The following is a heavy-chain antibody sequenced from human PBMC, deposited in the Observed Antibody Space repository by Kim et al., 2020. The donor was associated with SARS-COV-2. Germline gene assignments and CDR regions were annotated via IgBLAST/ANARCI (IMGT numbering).Heavy chain of an antibody. D-gene: IGHD6-19*01. CDR3: VRGRMGNSGWYGAL. Sequence: GGSLRLSCVGSGFTFESYWMSWVRQAPGKGLQWVANIMQNGRERYYVASVKGRFTISRDNARNSLSLEMNNLRADDTAVYFCVRGRMGNSGWYGALWGQ. V-gene: IGHV3-7*01. CDR1: GFTFESYW. CDR2: IMQNGRER. J-gene: IGHJ1*01.